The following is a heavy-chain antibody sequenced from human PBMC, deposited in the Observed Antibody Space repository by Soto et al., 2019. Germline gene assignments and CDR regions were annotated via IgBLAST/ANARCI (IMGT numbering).Heavy chain of an antibody. CDR1: GGSISSSSYY. V-gene: IGHV4-39*01. J-gene: IGHJ4*02. Sequence: LSLTFTVSGGSISSSSYYWGWIRQPPGKGLEWIGSIYYSGSTYYNPSLKSRVTISVDTSKNQFSLKLSSVTAADTAVYYCARHAGGGCWSGHVDYSGQGTMGTVSS. CDR3: ARHAGGGCWSGHVDY. CDR2: IYYSGST. D-gene: IGHD3-3*01.